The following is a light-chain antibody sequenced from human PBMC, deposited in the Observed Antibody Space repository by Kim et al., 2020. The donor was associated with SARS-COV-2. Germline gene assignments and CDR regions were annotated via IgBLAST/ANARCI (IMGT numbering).Light chain of an antibody. CDR2: GAS. CDR3: HQYVDSPDT. J-gene: IGKJ2*01. Sequence: EIVLTQSPGTLSLSPGERATLSCRASQSVGSNYLAWYQQKPGQAPRLVMYGASSRATDIPDRFSGSGSGTDFTLTINRLEPEDFAVYYCHQYVDSPDTFGQGTKLEI. CDR1: QSVGSNY. V-gene: IGKV3-20*01.